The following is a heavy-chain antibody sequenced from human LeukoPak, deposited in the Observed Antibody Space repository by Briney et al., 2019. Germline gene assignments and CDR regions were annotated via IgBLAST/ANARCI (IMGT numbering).Heavy chain of an antibody. CDR3: ARGGFRLGATSY. CDR1: GGSFSDYW. D-gene: IGHD1-26*01. V-gene: IGHV4-34*01. Sequence: SETLSLTCAVYGGSFSDYWWTWIRQSPGKGLEWIGEVNHSGRTNYNPSLKSRVTISVDTSKNQFSLKLSSVTAADTAVYYCARGGFRLGATSYWGQGTLVTVSS. J-gene: IGHJ4*02. CDR2: VNHSGRT.